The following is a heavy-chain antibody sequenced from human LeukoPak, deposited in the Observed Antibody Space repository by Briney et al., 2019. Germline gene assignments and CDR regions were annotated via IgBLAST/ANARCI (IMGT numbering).Heavy chain of an antibody. CDR1: GGSISSYY. CDR3: ARGLRWPVPYFDY. J-gene: IGHJ4*02. Sequence: PSETLSLTCTVSGGSISSYYWSWIRKPPGKGLEWIGYIYYSGSTNYNPSLKSRVTISVDTSKNQFSLKLSSVTAADTAVYYCARGLRWPVPYFDYWGQGTLVTVSS. V-gene: IGHV4-59*01. D-gene: IGHD4-23*01. CDR2: IYYSGST.